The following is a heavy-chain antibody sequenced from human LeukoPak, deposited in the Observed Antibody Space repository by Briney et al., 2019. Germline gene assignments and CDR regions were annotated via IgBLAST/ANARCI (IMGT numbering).Heavy chain of an antibody. J-gene: IGHJ4*02. CDR1: GFTFDDYT. CDR2: ISGSGDSN. D-gene: IGHD2-15*01. Sequence: QSGGSLRLSCAASGFTFDDYTMHWVRQAPGKGLEWVSAISGSGDSNYYADSVHGRFTISRDNSKNTLYLQMTSLRAEDTAVYYCARVLGSRGGGPVYYFDYWGQGTLVTVSS. V-gene: IGHV3-23*01. CDR3: ARVLGSRGGGPVYYFDY.